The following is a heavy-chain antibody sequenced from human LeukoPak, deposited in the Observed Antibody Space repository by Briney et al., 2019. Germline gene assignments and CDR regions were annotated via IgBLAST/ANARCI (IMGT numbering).Heavy chain of an antibody. Sequence: PETLSLTCAVYGGSFSGYYWSWIRQPPGKGLEWIGYIYYSGSTNYNPSLKSRVTISVDTSKNQFSLKLSSVTAADTAVYYCARHGSSWVWGQGTLVTVSS. D-gene: IGHD6-13*01. CDR3: ARHGSSWV. V-gene: IGHV4-59*08. CDR1: GGSFSGYY. J-gene: IGHJ4*02. CDR2: IYYSGST.